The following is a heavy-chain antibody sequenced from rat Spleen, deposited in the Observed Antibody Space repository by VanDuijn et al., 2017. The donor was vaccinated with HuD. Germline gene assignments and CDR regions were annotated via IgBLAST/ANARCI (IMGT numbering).Heavy chain of an antibody. CDR1: GFSLISYG. CDR2: IWGNGNT. CDR3: ARADVAGLSTDGI. J-gene: IGHJ2*01. Sequence: QVQLKESGPGLVQPSQTLSLTCTVSGFSLISYGVNWVRQPPGKGLEWMGGIWGNGNTNYNSALKSRLSISRDTSKSQIYLKMNSLQTEDTATYFCARADVAGLSTDGIWGQGIMVTVSS. D-gene: IGHD1-2*01. V-gene: IGHV2-13*01.